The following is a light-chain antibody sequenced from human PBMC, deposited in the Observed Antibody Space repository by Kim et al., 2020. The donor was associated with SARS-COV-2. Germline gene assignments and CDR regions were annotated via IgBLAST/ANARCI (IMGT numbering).Light chain of an antibody. V-gene: IGKV1-39*01. J-gene: IGKJ1*01. CDR1: QSISTY. Sequence: DIQMTQSPSSLSASVGDRVTITCRPSQSISTYLNWYQQQPGKAPKLLIYAASSLQSGVPGRFSGSGSGTEFTLTISGLQPEDSAIYFCQQSSTAPWTFGQGTKVDIK. CDR2: AAS. CDR3: QQSSTAPWT.